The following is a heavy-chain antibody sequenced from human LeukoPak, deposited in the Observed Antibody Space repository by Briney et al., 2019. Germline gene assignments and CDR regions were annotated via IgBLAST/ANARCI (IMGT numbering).Heavy chain of an antibody. V-gene: IGHV1-2*06. CDR1: GYTFTDYF. D-gene: IGHD3-10*01. J-gene: IGHJ4*02. Sequence: GASVKVSCKASGYTFTDYFIHWVRQAPGQGLEWMGRINPNSGGTNYAQTFQGRVTMTRDTSISTAFMDLSSLRSDDTAVYYCARESIPNYYGSGKDYWGQVTLVTVSS. CDR3: ARESIPNYYGSGKDY. CDR2: INPNSGGT.